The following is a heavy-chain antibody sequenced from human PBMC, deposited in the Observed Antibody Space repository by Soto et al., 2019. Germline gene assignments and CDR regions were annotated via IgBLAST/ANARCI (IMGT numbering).Heavy chain of an antibody. CDR1: GGSISSYY. Sequence: PSDTLSLTCTVSGGSISSYYWSWIRQPAGKGLEWIGRIYTSGSTNYNPSLKSRVTMAVYTSKNQIYLKLSSVTAADTAVYYCARDPRTESQYYYYGLDVWGQGTTVTVAS. J-gene: IGHJ6*02. V-gene: IGHV4-4*07. CDR3: ARDPRTESQYYYYGLDV. CDR2: IYTSGST.